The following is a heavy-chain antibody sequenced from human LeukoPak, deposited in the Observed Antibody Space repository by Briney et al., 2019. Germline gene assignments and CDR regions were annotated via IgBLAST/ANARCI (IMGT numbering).Heavy chain of an antibody. D-gene: IGHD3-10*01. Sequence: ASVKVSCKASGYTFTGYYMHWVRQAPGQGLEWMGWIKPNSGGTNYAQKFQGRVTMTRDTSISTAYMELSRLRSDDTAVYYCARDRPLDADDYYGFYYFDYWGQGTLVTVSS. CDR1: GYTFTGYY. CDR3: ARDRPLDADDYYGFYYFDY. CDR2: IKPNSGGT. J-gene: IGHJ4*02. V-gene: IGHV1-2*02.